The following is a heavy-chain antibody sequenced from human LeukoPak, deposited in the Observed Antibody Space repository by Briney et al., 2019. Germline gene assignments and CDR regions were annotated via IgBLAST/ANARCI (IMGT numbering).Heavy chain of an antibody. CDR3: ARRIFGGGGYAFDI. Sequence: GVSLQISCQISGYEFVSYWIGWVRPMPGKGLEWRGIIFPGDSDTRYSPSFEGQVTISADRSNNTAYLQWRSLEASDTAIYYCARRIFGGGGYAFDIWGQGTVVTVSS. CDR1: GYEFVSYW. V-gene: IGHV5-51*01. J-gene: IGHJ3*02. D-gene: IGHD3-16*01. CDR2: IFPGDSDT.